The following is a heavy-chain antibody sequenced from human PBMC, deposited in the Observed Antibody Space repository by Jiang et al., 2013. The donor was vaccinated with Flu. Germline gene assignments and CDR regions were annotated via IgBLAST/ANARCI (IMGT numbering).Heavy chain of an antibody. D-gene: IGHD3-10*01. J-gene: IGHJ6*04. V-gene: IGHV4-59*08. CDR3: ASSRGSGHPYYYGMDV. CDR1: GGSISSYY. CDR2: IYYSGST. Sequence: GSGLVKPSETLSLTCTVSGGSISSYYWSWIRQPPGKGLEWIGYIYYSGSTNYNPSLKSRVTISVDTSKNQFSLKLSSVTAADTAVYYCASSRGSGHPYYYGMDVWGKGTTVTVSS.